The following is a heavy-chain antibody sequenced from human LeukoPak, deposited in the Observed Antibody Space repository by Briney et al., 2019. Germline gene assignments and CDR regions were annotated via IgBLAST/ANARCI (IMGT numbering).Heavy chain of an antibody. CDR3: ARSPGYCSGGSCIYFDY. CDR2: INSDGSST. Sequence: GGSLRLSCAASGFTFSSYWMHWVRQAPGKGLVWVSRINSDGSSTSYADSVKGRFTISRDNAKNTLSLQMNSLRAEDTAVHYCARSPGYCSGGSCIYFDYWGQGTLVTVSS. CDR1: GFTFSSYW. D-gene: IGHD2-15*01. J-gene: IGHJ4*02. V-gene: IGHV3-74*01.